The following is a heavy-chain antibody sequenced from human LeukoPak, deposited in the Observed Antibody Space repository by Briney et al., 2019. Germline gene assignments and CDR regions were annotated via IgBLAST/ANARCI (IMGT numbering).Heavy chain of an antibody. CDR2: ISYDGSNK. D-gene: IGHD6-19*01. V-gene: IGHV3-30*04. CDR1: GFTFSSYA. J-gene: IGHJ4*02. CDR3: ARLAVAANTGVY. Sequence: SGRSLRLSCAASGFTFSSYAMHWVRQAPGKELEWVAVISYDGSNKYYADSVKGRFTISRDNSKNTLYLQMNSLRAEDTAVYYCARLAVAANTGVYWGQGTLVTVSS.